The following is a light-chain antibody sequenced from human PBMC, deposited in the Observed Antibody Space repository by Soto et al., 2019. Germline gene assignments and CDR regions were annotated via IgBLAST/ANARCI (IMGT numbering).Light chain of an antibody. CDR2: AAS. J-gene: IGKJ1*01. CDR1: QSISDY. V-gene: IGKV1-39*01. CDR3: QQIHSTPWT. Sequence: DIQMTQSPSSLSASVGDRVTITCRASQSISDYVNWFEQKAGKAPRLLIFAASSLQSGDPSRFSGSGSGTDFTLTIISLQPEDFATYYCQQIHSTPWTFGQGTEVEIK.